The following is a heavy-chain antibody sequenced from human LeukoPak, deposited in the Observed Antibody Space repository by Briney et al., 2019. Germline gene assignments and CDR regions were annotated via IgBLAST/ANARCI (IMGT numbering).Heavy chain of an antibody. CDR2: ISSTSSTI. D-gene: IGHD1-26*01. CDR1: GFTFSSYS. V-gene: IGHV3-48*01. Sequence: GGSLRLSCAASGFTFSSYSMNWVRQAPGKGLEWVPYISSTSSTIYYADSVKGRFTISRGNAKNSLYLQMNSLRAEDTAVYYCARDPTSSWETAFDIWGQGTMVIVSS. J-gene: IGHJ3*02. CDR3: ARDPTSSWETAFDI.